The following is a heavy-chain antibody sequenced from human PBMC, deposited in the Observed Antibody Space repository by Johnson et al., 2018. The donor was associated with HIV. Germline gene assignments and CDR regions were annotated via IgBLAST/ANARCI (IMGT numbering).Heavy chain of an antibody. CDR2: IKSQTDGGTI. V-gene: IGHV3-15*01. J-gene: IGHJ3*02. Sequence: VQLVESGGGLVQPGRSLRLSCAASGFTFDDYAIHWARQTPGKGLEWVGRIKSQTDGGTIDYAEPVKGRFTISRDDSKNTLYLQMNSLKTEDTAVYYCTTWPYYYDTSEDAFDIWGQGTMVTVSS. CDR3: TTWPYYYDTSEDAFDI. CDR1: GFTFDDYA. D-gene: IGHD3-22*01.